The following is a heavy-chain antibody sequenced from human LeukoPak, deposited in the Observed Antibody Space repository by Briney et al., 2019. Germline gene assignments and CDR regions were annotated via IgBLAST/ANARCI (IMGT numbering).Heavy chain of an antibody. CDR1: GGSIGSYY. J-gene: IGHJ3*02. CDR2: IYYSGGT. CDR3: AREGSSAWHDGFDI. V-gene: IGHV4-59*01. D-gene: IGHD6-19*01. Sequence: SETLSLTCTVSGGSIGSYYWSWIRQPPGKGLEWIGYIYYSGGTNYNPSLKSRVTISVDTSKNHFSLKLNSVTAADTALYYCAREGSSAWHDGFDIWGQGTMVTVSS.